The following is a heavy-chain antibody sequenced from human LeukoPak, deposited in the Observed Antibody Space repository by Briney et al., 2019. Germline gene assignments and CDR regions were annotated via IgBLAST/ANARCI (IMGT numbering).Heavy chain of an antibody. J-gene: IGHJ3*02. V-gene: IGHV4-34*01. Sequence: SETLSLTCAVYGGSFSGYYWSWIRQPPGKGLEWIGEINHSGSTNYNPSLKSRVTISVDKSKNQFSLKLSSVTAADTAVYYCAVDMITFGGVIVQQAFDIWGQGTMVTVSS. CDR2: INHSGST. CDR1: GGSFSGYY. D-gene: IGHD3-16*02. CDR3: AVDMITFGGVIVQQAFDI.